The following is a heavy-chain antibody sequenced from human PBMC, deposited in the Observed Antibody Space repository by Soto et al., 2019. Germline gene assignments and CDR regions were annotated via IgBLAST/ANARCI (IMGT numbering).Heavy chain of an antibody. V-gene: IGHV1-69*04. Sequence: SVKVSCKASGGTFSSYTISWVRQAPGQGLEWMGRIIPILGIANYAQKFQGRVTITADKSTSTAYMELSSLRSEDTAVYYCAREGYCSSTSCYFGRRDYYYYGIDVWGQGTTVTVSS. D-gene: IGHD2-2*01. J-gene: IGHJ6*02. CDR1: GGTFSSYT. CDR2: IIPILGIA. CDR3: AREGYCSSTSCYFGRRDYYYYGIDV.